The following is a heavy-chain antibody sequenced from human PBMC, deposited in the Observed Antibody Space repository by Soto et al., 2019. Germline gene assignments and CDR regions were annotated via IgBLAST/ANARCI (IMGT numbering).Heavy chain of an antibody. CDR2: INAGNGNT. J-gene: IGHJ6*02. D-gene: IGHD6-25*01. CDR3: ARSSYERLWLLGEYYNCMDF. V-gene: IGHV1-3*01. CDR1: GYTFTSYA. Sequence: ASVKVSCKASGYTFTSYAMHWVRQAPGQRLEWMGWINAGNGNTKYSQKFQGRVTITRDTSASTAYMELSSLRSEDTAVYYCARSSYERLWLLGEYYNCMDFWGQGILGHRLL.